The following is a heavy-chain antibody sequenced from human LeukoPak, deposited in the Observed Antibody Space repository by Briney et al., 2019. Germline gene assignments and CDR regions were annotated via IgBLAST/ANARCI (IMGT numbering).Heavy chain of an antibody. CDR3: ARRAGAYSHPYDY. CDR1: GGSISSYY. J-gene: IGHJ4*02. D-gene: IGHD4/OR15-4a*01. V-gene: IGHV4-59*01. CDR2: IYYSGST. Sequence: PSETLSLTCTVSGGSISSYYWSWIRQPPGKGLEWIGYIYYSGSTNYNPSLKSRVTISVDTPKNQFSLKLSSVTAADTAVYYGARRAGAYSHPYDYWGQGTLVTVSS.